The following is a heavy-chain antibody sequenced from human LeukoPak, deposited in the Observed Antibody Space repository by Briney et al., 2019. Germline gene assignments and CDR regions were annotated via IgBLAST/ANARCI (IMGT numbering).Heavy chain of an antibody. D-gene: IGHD6-19*01. CDR2: IDWDDDK. CDR1: GFSLRTSGMC. Sequence: SAPALVEHTQTLTLTCTSSGFSLRTSGMCLSWIRQPPGKALETLARIDWDDDKYYRTSLKTRFTISKDTSKNQVVLTMTNMDPVDTATYYCARMHISGWYLDYWGQGTLVTVSS. CDR3: ARMHISGWYLDY. J-gene: IGHJ4*02. V-gene: IGHV2-70*11.